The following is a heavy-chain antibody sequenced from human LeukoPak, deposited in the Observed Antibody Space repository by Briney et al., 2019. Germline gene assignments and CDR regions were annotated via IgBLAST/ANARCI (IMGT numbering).Heavy chain of an antibody. CDR2: ITGSDDRT. D-gene: IGHD3-3*01. CDR1: GFTFNSDA. Sequence: PGGSLRLSCAASGFTFNSDAMTWVRQAPGEGLEWVSTITGSDDRTYYADSVKGRFTISRDNSKNTLYLQMNSLRAEDTAVYYCAKDLRFLEWLLSNWFDPWGQGTLVTVSS. V-gene: IGHV3-23*01. CDR3: AKDLRFLEWLLSNWFDP. J-gene: IGHJ5*02.